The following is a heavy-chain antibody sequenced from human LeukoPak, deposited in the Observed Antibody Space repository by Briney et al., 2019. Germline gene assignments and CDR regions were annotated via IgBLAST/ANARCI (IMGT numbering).Heavy chain of an antibody. CDR2: SGSTT. CDR1: GFIFSNYA. CDR3: TRDSSYGDYSTAFDY. Sequence: GGSLRLSCAASGFIFSNYAMTWVRQAPGKGLEWASSSGSTTDYSDSVKGRFTISRDNSKNTLYLQMNSLRADDTAVYYCTRDSSYGDYSTAFDYWGQEALVTVSS. V-gene: IGHV3-23*01. J-gene: IGHJ4*02. D-gene: IGHD4-17*01.